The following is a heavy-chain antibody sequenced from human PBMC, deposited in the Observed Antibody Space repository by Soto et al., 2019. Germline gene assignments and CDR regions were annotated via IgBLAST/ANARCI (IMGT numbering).Heavy chain of an antibody. CDR2: INAGNGET. J-gene: IGHJ5*02. V-gene: IGHV1-3*01. CDR1: GYTFTTYT. CDR3: ARSTTSCYSLCWFDP. D-gene: IGHD2-2*02. Sequence: FQLVQSGAEVMQPGASVKVSCKASGYTFTTYTIQWVRQAPGQRLEWMGWINAGNGETKYSQNFQVRVTITRDTSASTAYMELNSLRSEETAVYYCARSTTSCYSLCWFDPWGQGTLVTVSS.